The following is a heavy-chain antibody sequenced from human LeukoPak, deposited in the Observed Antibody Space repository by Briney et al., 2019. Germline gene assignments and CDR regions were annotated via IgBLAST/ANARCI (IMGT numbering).Heavy chain of an antibody. CDR2: IKQDRSEN. Sequence: PGGSLRLSCAASGFTFSVYWVTWVREAPGRGREWVDNIKQDRSENYYVDSVKGRFTISKDNDKNSQYLQMNSMSADDTAVYYCARGSLGPNYMDVWGKGTTVTVSS. D-gene: IGHD7-27*01. CDR3: ARGSLGPNYMDV. V-gene: IGHV3-7*01. CDR1: GFTFSVYW. J-gene: IGHJ6*03.